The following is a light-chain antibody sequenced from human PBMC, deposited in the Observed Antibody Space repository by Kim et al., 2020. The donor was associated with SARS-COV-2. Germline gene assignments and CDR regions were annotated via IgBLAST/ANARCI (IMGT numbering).Light chain of an antibody. Sequence: LSPGGRVTLACRASQRLPSSQLAWYQQKPGQTPRLLIYFASNRATGIPDRFSGSGSGTDFTLTINRLEPEDSAVYYCQQYHASPTFGRGTKVDIK. CDR2: FAS. CDR3: QQYHASPT. CDR1: QRLPSSQ. V-gene: IGKV3-20*01. J-gene: IGKJ1*01.